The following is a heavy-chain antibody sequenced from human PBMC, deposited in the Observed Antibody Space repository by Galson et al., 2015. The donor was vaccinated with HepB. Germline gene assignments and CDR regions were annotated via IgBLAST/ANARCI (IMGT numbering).Heavy chain of an antibody. V-gene: IGHV1-69*10. Sequence: SVKVSCKASGGTFSSHAISWVRQAPGQGLEWMGGIIPIFGIANYAQKFQGRFTITADKSTSTAYMELSSLRSEDTAVYYCARETYYYDSSGYYFFDYWGQGTLVTVSS. J-gene: IGHJ4*02. CDR3: ARETYYYDSSGYYFFDY. D-gene: IGHD3-22*01. CDR2: IIPIFGIA. CDR1: GGTFSSHA.